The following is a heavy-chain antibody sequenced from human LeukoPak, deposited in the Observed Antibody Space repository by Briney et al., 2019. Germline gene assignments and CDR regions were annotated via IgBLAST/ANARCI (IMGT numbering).Heavy chain of an antibody. V-gene: IGHV3-9*01. CDR2: ISWNSGSI. D-gene: IGHD1-26*01. Sequence: GRSLRLSCAAPGFTFDDYAMHWVRQAPGKGLEWVSGISWNSGSIGYADSVKGRFTISRDNAKNSLYLQMNSLRAEDTALYYCAKGVVGATFGYFDYWGQGTLITVSS. J-gene: IGHJ4*02. CDR1: GFTFDDYA. CDR3: AKGVVGATFGYFDY.